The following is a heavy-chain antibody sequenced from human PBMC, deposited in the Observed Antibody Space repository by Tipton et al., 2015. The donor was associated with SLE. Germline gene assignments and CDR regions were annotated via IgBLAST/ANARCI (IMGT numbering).Heavy chain of an antibody. CDR2: INHSGNT. D-gene: IGHD3-3*01. CDR3: LSSSGYYIDF. Sequence: TLSLTCAVYGGSFSGYYWTWIRQPPGKGLEWIGEINHSGNTNYSPSLKSRVIMSVDTSKNQFSLRLDSLTAADTAICYCLSSSGYYIDFWGQGTLVTVSS. J-gene: IGHJ4*02. CDR1: GGSFSGYY. V-gene: IGHV4-34*01.